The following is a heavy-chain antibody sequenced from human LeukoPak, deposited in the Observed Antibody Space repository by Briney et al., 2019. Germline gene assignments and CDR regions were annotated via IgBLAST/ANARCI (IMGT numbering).Heavy chain of an antibody. CDR3: ARVTKYSSSWDKKYYFDY. J-gene: IGHJ4*02. D-gene: IGHD6-13*01. V-gene: IGHV4-38-2*02. CDR1: GYSITSGYY. CDR2: IYHSGST. Sequence: PSETLSLTCTVSGYSITSGYYWGWIRQPPGKGLEWIGSIYHSGSTNYNPSLKSRVTISVDTSKNQFSLKLSSVTAADMAVYYCARVTKYSSSWDKKYYFDYWGQGTLVTVSS.